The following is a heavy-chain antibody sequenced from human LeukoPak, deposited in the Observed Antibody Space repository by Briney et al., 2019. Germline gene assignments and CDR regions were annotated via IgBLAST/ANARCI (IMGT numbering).Heavy chain of an antibody. CDR1: GFTFSSYS. Sequence: GGSLRLSCAACGFTFSSYSMNWVRQAPGKGLEWVSSISSSSSYIYYADSVKGRFTISRDNAKNSLYLQMNSLRAEDTAVYYCAREYGSGSPNWFDPWGQGTLVTVSS. D-gene: IGHD3-10*01. CDR2: ISSSSSYI. V-gene: IGHV3-21*01. CDR3: AREYGSGSPNWFDP. J-gene: IGHJ5*02.